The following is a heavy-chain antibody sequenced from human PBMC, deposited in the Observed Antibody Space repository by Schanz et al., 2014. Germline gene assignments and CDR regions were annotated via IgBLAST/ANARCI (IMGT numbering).Heavy chain of an antibody. CDR3: TRGGYSYALSAFDI. CDR1: GYAFSDYG. D-gene: IGHD5-18*01. CDR2: ISPYTGNT. J-gene: IGHJ3*02. Sequence: QVQLEQSGAEVKKPGASVKVSCKTSGYAFSDYGITWVRQAPGQGLQWMGWISPYTGNTNYAQTLQGRITMTTDTSTGTAYMELRSLRSDDTALYYCTRGGYSYALSAFDIWGQGTMXTVSS. V-gene: IGHV1-18*01.